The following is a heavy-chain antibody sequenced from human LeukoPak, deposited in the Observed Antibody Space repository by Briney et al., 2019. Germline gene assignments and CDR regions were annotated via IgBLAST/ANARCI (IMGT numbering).Heavy chain of an antibody. CDR2: IYYSGST. Sequence: SETLSLTCTVSGGSISSSSYYWGWIRQPPGKWLEWIGSIYYSGSTYYNPSLKSRVTISVDTSKNQFSLKLSSVTAADTAVYYCARLKPYYYDSSGYPVNDAFDIWGQGTMVTVSS. CDR1: GGSISSSSYY. D-gene: IGHD3-22*01. CDR3: ARLKPYYYDSSGYPVNDAFDI. V-gene: IGHV4-39*01. J-gene: IGHJ3*02.